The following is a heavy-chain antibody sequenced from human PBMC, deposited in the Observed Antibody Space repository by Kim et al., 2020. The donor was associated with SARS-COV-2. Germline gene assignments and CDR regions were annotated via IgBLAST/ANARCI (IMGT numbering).Heavy chain of an antibody. CDR1: GFTFSSYG. D-gene: IGHD3-22*01. Sequence: GGSLRLSCAASGFTFSSYGMHWVRQAPGKGLEWVAVIWYDGSNKYYADSVKGRFTISRDNSKNTLYLQMNSLRAEDTAVYYCARGSCPYDSSGYYRCGGGMDVWGQGTTVTVSS. CDR2: IWYDGSNK. V-gene: IGHV3-33*01. CDR3: ARGSCPYDSSGYYRCGGGMDV. J-gene: IGHJ6*02.